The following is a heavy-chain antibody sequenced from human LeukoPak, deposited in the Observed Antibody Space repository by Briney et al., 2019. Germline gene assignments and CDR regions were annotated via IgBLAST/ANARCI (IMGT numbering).Heavy chain of an antibody. CDR3: ARSITIFGVVTDAFDI. CDR2: ISAYNGNT. J-gene: IGHJ3*02. CDR1: GYTFTGYG. Sequence: ASVKVSCKASGYTFTGYGISWVRQAPGQGLEWMGWISAYNGNTNYAQKLQGRVTMTTDTSTSTAYMELRSLRSDDTAVYYCARSITIFGVVTDAFDIWGQGTMVTVSS. D-gene: IGHD3-3*01. V-gene: IGHV1-18*01.